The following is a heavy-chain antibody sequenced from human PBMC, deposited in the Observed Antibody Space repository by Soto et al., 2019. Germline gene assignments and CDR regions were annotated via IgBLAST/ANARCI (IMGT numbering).Heavy chain of an antibody. CDR2: IKSKSDGGTT. CDR1: GLTFSNAW. Sequence: EVQLVESGGGLVKPGGSLRLSCAVSGLTFSNAWITWVRQAPGKGLGWVGRIKSKSDGGTTDFAAPVKGRFTISGDDSKNTLYLQMNSLKIEDTAVYYCTTQYYYDSSGSLLNWGQGTLVTVSS. V-gene: IGHV3-15*05. D-gene: IGHD3-22*01. CDR3: TTQYYYDSSGSLLN. J-gene: IGHJ4*02.